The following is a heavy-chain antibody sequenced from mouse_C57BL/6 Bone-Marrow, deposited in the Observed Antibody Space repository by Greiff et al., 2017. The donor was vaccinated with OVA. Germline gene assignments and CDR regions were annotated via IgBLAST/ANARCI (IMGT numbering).Heavy chain of an antibody. CDR3: ARWDWDAMDY. D-gene: IGHD4-1*01. CDR1: GFTFSDYY. V-gene: IGHV5-12*01. CDR2: ISNGGGST. Sequence: EVQGVESGGGLVQPGGSLKLSCAASGFTFSDYYMYWVRQTPEKRLEWVAYISNGGGSTYYPDTVKGRFTISRDNAKNTLYLQMSRLKSEDTAMYYCARWDWDAMDYGGQGTSVTVSS. J-gene: IGHJ4*01.